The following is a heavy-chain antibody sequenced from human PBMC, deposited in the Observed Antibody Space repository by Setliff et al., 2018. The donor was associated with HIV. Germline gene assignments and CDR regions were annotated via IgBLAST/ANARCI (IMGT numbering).Heavy chain of an antibody. CDR1: GFTFSSYS. CDR2: ISSGGEIM. Sequence: LRLSCAASGFTFSSYSMNWVRQAPGKGLEWVSAISSGGEIMFYADSVKGRFTISRDNSKNTLYLQMISLRADDTAVYYCAKSLLVAGNDYWGQGTQVTVSS. V-gene: IGHV3-23*01. J-gene: IGHJ4*02. CDR3: AKSLLVAGNDY. D-gene: IGHD2-8*02.